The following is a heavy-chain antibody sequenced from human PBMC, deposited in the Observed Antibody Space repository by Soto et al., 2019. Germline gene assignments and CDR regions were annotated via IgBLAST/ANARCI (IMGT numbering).Heavy chain of an antibody. Sequence: KPSETLSLPCTVSGGSISSGDYYWSWIRQPPGKGLEWIGYIYYSGSTYYNPSLKSRVTISVDTSKTQFSLKLSSVTAADTAVYYCARARYYYDSSGYYYVPFFDYWGQGTLVTVSS. CDR1: GGSISSGDYY. J-gene: IGHJ4*02. CDR2: IYYSGST. D-gene: IGHD3-22*01. V-gene: IGHV4-30-4*01. CDR3: ARARYYYDSSGYYYVPFFDY.